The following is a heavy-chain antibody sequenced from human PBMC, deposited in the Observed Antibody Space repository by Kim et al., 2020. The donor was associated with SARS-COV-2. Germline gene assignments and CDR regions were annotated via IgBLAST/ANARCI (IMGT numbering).Heavy chain of an antibody. CDR2: ST. CDR3: AREPSTYFDY. Sequence: STSYADSVKGRFTISRDDSKNTVYLQMNSLRAEDTALYFCAREPSTYFDYWGQGTLVTVSS. J-gene: IGHJ4*02. V-gene: IGHV3-66*01.